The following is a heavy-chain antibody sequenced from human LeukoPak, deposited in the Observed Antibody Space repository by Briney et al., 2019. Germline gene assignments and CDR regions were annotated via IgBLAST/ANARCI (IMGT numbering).Heavy chain of an antibody. V-gene: IGHV4-61*02. CDR3: ARGVAVAGLYNWFDP. CDR1: GGSISSGSYY. J-gene: IGHJ5*02. Sequence: SETLSLTCTVSGGSISSGSYYWSWIRQPAGKGLEWIGRIYTSGSTNYNPSLKSRVTISVDTSKNQFSLKLSSVTAADTAVYYCARGVAVAGLYNWFDPWGQGTLVTVSS. CDR2: IYTSGST. D-gene: IGHD6-19*01.